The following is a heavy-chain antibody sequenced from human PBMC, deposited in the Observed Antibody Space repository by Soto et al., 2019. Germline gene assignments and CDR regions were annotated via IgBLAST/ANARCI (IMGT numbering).Heavy chain of an antibody. CDR3: ARELHFWSHLHFFDY. J-gene: IGHJ4*02. V-gene: IGHV3-49*04. CDR2: IRREAYGGTT. D-gene: IGHD3-3*02. CDR1: GFTFADYA. Sequence: PGGSLRLSCTGSGFTFADYAMSWVRQAPGKGLEWVGFIRREAYGGTTEYAASVKGRFTISRDDSKSIVYLQMNSLETEDTAVYYCARELHFWSHLHFFDYWGQGTLVTVSS.